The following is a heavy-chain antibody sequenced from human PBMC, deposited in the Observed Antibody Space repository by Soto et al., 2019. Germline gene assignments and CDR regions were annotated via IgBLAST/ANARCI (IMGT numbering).Heavy chain of an antibody. CDR1: GYSFTIYC. CDR3: ARHQYNSNLFDY. CDR2: IFPSDSDT. V-gene: IGHV5-51*01. Sequence: PGESLKMSCDGSGYSFTIYCIGWVVQMPGKGLEWMGIIFPSDSDTRYSPSFQGQVTISADKSISTAYLQWSSLKASDTAMYYCARHQYNSNLFDYWGQGTLVTFSS. J-gene: IGHJ4*02. D-gene: IGHD4-4*01.